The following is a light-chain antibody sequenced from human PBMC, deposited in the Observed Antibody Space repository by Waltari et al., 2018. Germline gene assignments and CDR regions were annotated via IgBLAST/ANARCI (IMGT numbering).Light chain of an antibody. J-gene: IGKJ1*01. CDR1: QSVGRS. Sequence: EIVLTQSPGTLSLSPGERATLACRARQSVGRSLAWYQQKLGQAPRLLIYDASRRATGIPDRFSVSGSGTDFSLTISTLEPEDFAVYYCQHYVRLPATFGQGTKVEI. CDR3: QHYVRLPAT. CDR2: DAS. V-gene: IGKV3-20*01.